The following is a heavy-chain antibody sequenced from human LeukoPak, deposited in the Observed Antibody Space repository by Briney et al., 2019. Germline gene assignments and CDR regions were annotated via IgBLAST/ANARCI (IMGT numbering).Heavy chain of an antibody. CDR2: ISAYNGNT. V-gene: IGHV1-18*01. CDR3: ARGRGIAAAGTTDY. D-gene: IGHD6-13*01. J-gene: IGHJ4*02. CDR1: GHTYTSNH. Sequence: SVKLSCEASGHTYTSNHTSWARQSREQGLECRGWISAYNGNTNYAQKLQGRVTMTTDTSTSTAYMELRSLRSDDTAVYYCARGRGIAAAGTTDYWGQGTLVTVSS.